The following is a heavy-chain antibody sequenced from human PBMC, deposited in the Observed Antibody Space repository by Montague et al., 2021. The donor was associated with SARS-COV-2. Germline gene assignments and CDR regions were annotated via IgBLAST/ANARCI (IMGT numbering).Heavy chain of an antibody. Sequence: VKPTQTLTLTCTFSGFSLSTSGVGVGWIRQPPGKALEWLALIYWDDDKRYSPSLKSRPTITKDTSKNQVVLTMTNMDPVDTATYYCAHKSAMFTASYFDYWGQGTLVTVSS. CDR2: IYWDDDK. CDR1: GFSLSTSGVG. J-gene: IGHJ4*02. D-gene: IGHD5-18*01. CDR3: AHKSAMFTASYFDY. V-gene: IGHV2-5*02.